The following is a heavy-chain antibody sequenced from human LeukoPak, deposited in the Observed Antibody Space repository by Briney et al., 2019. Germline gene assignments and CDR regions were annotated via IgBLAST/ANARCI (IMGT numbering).Heavy chain of an antibody. Sequence: PGGSLRLSCAASGFTFSSDSMNWVRQAPGKGLEWGSYISSSSSTIYYADSVKGRFTISRDNAKNSLYLQMNSLRAEDTAVYYCARGDGYNDAEYLQHWGQGTLVTVS. J-gene: IGHJ1*01. CDR3: ARGDGYNDAEYLQH. D-gene: IGHD5-24*01. CDR1: GFTFSSDS. V-gene: IGHV3-48*04. CDR2: ISSSSSTI.